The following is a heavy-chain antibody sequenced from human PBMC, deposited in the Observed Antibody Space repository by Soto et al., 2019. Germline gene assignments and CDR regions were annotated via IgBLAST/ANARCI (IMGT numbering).Heavy chain of an antibody. Sequence: SETLSLTCTVSGGSISSGGYYWSWIRQHPGKGLEWIGYIYYSGSTYYNPSLKSRVTISVDTSKNQFSLKLSSVTAADTAVYYCARATVRGVQFDYWGQGTLVTVSS. CDR1: GGSISSGGYY. J-gene: IGHJ4*02. CDR3: ARATVRGVQFDY. CDR2: IYYSGST. V-gene: IGHV4-31*03. D-gene: IGHD3-10*01.